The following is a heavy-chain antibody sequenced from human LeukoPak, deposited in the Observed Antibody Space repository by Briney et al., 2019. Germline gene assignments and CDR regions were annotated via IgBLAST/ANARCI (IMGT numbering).Heavy chain of an antibody. CDR1: GGSISNSSYY. D-gene: IGHD3-16*01. Sequence: SETLSLTCTVSGGSISNSSYYWGWIRQPPGKGLEWIGTIYYSGSTYYNPSLRSRVTISVDTSKNQFSLKQSSVTAADTAVYYCARDPGYGTDNWYFDLWGRGTLVTVSS. CDR3: ARDPGYGTDNWYFDL. J-gene: IGHJ2*01. V-gene: IGHV4-39*02. CDR2: IYYSGST.